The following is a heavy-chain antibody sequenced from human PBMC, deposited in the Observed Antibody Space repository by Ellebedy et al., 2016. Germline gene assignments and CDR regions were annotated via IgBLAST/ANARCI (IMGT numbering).Heavy chain of an antibody. D-gene: IGHD6-13*01. CDR1: GFTFSSYA. CDR2: ISGSGGST. V-gene: IGHV3-23*01. CDR3: AKVPTYSSSWYYFDY. J-gene: IGHJ4*02. Sequence: GGSLRLSXAASGFTFSSYAMSWVRQAPGKGLEWVSAISGSGGSTYYADSVKGRFTISRDNSKNTLYLQMNSLRAEDTAVYYCAKVPTYSSSWYYFDYWGQGTLVTVSS.